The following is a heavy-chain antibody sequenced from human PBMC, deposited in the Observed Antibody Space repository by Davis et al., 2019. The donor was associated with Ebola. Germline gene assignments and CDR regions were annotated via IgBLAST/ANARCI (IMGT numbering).Heavy chain of an antibody. Sequence: GESLTISCAASGFTFSRFAMTWVRQAPGKGPEWVGRIKSKTDGGTTDYPAPVRGRFTISRDDSKNTLYLQMNSLKTEDTAVYYCTTVVQSGSYFCSFDYWGRGTLVTVSS. CDR2: IKSKTDGGTT. D-gene: IGHD1-26*01. CDR1: GFTFSRFA. J-gene: IGHJ4*02. CDR3: TTVVQSGSYFCSFDY. V-gene: IGHV3-15*01.